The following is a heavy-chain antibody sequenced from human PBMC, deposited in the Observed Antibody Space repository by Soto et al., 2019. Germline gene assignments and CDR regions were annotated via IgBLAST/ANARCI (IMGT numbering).Heavy chain of an antibody. CDR1: GFTFSSYA. Sequence: QVQLVESGGGVVQPGRSLRLSCAASGFTFSSYAMHWVRQAPGKGLEWVAVISYDGSNKYYADSVKGRFTISRDNSKNTPYLQMNSLRAEDTAVYYCARDGTYYDSSAYYYEFYYWGQGTLVTVSS. J-gene: IGHJ4*02. CDR2: ISYDGSNK. V-gene: IGHV3-30-3*01. CDR3: ARDGTYYDSSAYYYEFYY. D-gene: IGHD3-22*01.